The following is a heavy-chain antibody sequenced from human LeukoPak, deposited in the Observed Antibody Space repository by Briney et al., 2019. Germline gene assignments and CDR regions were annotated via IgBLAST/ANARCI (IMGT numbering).Heavy chain of an antibody. CDR2: IYYSGST. D-gene: IGHD3-22*01. CDR1: GGSISSYY. J-gene: IGHJ4*02. CDR3: ARVKYYYDSSGYYGYYFDY. V-gene: IGHV4-59*01. Sequence: PSETLSLTCAVSGGSISSYYCSWIRQPPWKGLEWIGYIYYSGSTNYNPSLKSRVTISVDTSKNQFSLKLSSVTAADTAVYYCARVKYYYDSSGYYGYYFDYWGQGTLVTVSS.